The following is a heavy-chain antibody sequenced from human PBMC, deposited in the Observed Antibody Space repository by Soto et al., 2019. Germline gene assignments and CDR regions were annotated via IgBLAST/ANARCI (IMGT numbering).Heavy chain of an antibody. Sequence: SETLSLTCTVSGDSITSNTYYWGWIRQPPGKGLEWIGVIYYSGSVYYNPSLKSRVTISVDTSKNHFSLNLTSVTAADTAVYFCARHLRGSYVSAGYWGRGTLVTVSS. V-gene: IGHV4-39*01. CDR3: ARHLRGSYVSAGY. CDR2: IYYSGSV. J-gene: IGHJ4*02. D-gene: IGHD1-26*01. CDR1: GDSITSNTYY.